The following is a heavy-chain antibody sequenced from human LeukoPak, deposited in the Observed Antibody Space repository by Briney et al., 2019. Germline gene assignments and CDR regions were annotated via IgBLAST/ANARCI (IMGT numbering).Heavy chain of an antibody. V-gene: IGHV3-7*03. J-gene: IGHJ4*02. D-gene: IGHD3-3*02. Sequence: PGGSLRLSCAASGFTFSSYWMSWVRQAPGKGLEWVANIKQDGSEKYYVDSVKGRFTISRDNAKNSLYLQMNSLRAEDMALYYCAKGTTATAFQSAYDYWGQGTLVTVSS. CDR2: IKQDGSEK. CDR3: AKGTTATAFQSAYDY. CDR1: GFTFSSYW.